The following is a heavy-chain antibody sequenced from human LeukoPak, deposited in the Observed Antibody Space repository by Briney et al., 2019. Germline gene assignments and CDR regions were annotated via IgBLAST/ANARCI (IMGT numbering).Heavy chain of an antibody. CDR2: IYYSGST. J-gene: IGHJ4*02. V-gene: IGHV4-39*07. D-gene: IGHD3-10*01. CDR1: GGSISSSSYY. CDR3: ARHRITMVRGVIHIINFDY. Sequence: PSETLSLTCTVSGGSISSSSYYWGWIRQPPGKGLEWIGSIYYSGSTYYNPSLKSRVTISVDTSKNQFSLKLSSVTAADTAVYYCARHRITMVRGVIHIINFDYWGQGTLVTVSS.